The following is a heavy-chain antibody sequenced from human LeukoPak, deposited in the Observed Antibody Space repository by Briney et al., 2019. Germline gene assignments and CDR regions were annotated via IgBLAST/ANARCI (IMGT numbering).Heavy chain of an antibody. CDR1: GFTFSSYG. D-gene: IGHD1-14*01. J-gene: IGHJ6*02. V-gene: IGHV3-30*18. Sequence: GGALTLSCAAPGFTFSSYGMHWVGQPPGKGLEGVAVISYDGSNKNYAASVKGRFTISRDNSKNTLYLQMNSLRAEDMAVYYCAKGSTGGYYYYYGMDVWGQGTTVTVSS. CDR2: ISYDGSNK. CDR3: AKGSTGGYYYYYGMDV.